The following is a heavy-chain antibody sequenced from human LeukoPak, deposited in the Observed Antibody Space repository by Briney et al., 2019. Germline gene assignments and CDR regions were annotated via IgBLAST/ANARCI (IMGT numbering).Heavy chain of an antibody. J-gene: IGHJ4*02. CDR2: IYYSGST. CDR1: GGSISSYY. D-gene: IGHD3-10*01. V-gene: IGHV4-59*01. CDR3: ARAVRGCHDY. Sequence: SETLSLTCTVSGGSISSYYWSWIRQPPGKGLEWIGYIYYSGSTNYNPSLKSRVTISEDTSKNQFPLKLSSVTAADTAVYYCARAVRGCHDYWGQGTLVTVSS.